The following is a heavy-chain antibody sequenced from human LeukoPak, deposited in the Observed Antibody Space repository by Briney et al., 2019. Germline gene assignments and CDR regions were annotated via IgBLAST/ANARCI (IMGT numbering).Heavy chain of an antibody. V-gene: IGHV5-51*01. CDR2: IYPGDSDT. Sequence: GESLRISCKGSGYSFTSYWIGWVRQMPGKGLEWMGIIYPGDSDTRYSPSFQGQVTISADKSISTAYLQWSSLKASDTAMYYCARPVGDSSGYYYQDAFDIWGQGTMVTVSS. D-gene: IGHD3-22*01. CDR3: ARPVGDSSGYYYQDAFDI. J-gene: IGHJ3*02. CDR1: GYSFTSYW.